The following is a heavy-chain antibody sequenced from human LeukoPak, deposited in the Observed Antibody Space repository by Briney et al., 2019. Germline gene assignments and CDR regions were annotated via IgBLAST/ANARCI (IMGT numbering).Heavy chain of an antibody. CDR2: IYYSGST. D-gene: IGHD3-3*01. CDR3: ARDGYYDFWSGYYPNFDY. J-gene: IGHJ4*02. Sequence: SETLSLTCTVSGGSISSSSYYWGWIRKPPGKGLEWIGSIYYSGSTYYNPSLKSRVTISVDTSKNQFSLKLSSVTAADTAVYYCARDGYYDFWSGYYPNFDYWGQGTLVTVSS. CDR1: GGSISSSSYY. V-gene: IGHV4-39*07.